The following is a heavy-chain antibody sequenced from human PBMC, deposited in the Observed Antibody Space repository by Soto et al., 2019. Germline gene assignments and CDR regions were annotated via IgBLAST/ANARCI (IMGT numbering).Heavy chain of an antibody. J-gene: IGHJ5*02. V-gene: IGHV2-5*02. CDR1: GFSLSTSGVG. D-gene: IGHD3-3*01. CDR3: AHRIPHGRFFGAKGGSWFDP. Sequence: SGPTLVNPTQTLTLTCTFSGFSLSTSGVGVGWIRQPPGKALEWLALIYWDDDKRYSPSLKSRLTITKDTSKNQVVLTMTNMDPVDTATYYCAHRIPHGRFFGAKGGSWFDPWGQGTLVTVSS. CDR2: IYWDDDK.